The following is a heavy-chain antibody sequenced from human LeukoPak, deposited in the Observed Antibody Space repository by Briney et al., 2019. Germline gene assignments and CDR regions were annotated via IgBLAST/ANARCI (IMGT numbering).Heavy chain of an antibody. CDR1: GGSISSYY. D-gene: IGHD1-26*01. Sequence: SETLSLTCSVSGGSISSYYWSWIRQPAGKGLEWIGRLYTSGSTNYNPSLKSRVTMSVDTSKNQFSLKLSSVTAADTAVYYCARDGGVGAQYYFDYXGQGTLVTVSS. J-gene: IGHJ4*02. CDR2: LYTSGST. V-gene: IGHV4-4*07. CDR3: ARDGGVGAQYYFDY.